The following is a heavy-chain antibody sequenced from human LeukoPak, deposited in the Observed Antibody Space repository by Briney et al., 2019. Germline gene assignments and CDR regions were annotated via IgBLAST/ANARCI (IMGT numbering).Heavy chain of an antibody. Sequence: SETLSLTCTVSGGSISSYYWGWIRQPPGKGLEWIGSIYYSGSTYYNPSLKSRVTISVDTSKNQFSLKLSSVTAADTAVYYCARARTYYDILTGYLPGYFDYWGQGTLVTVSS. J-gene: IGHJ4*02. CDR2: IYYSGST. CDR1: GGSISSYY. D-gene: IGHD3-9*01. V-gene: IGHV4-39*07. CDR3: ARARTYYDILTGYLPGYFDY.